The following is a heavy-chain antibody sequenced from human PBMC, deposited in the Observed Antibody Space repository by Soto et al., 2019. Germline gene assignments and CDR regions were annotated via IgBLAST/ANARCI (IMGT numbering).Heavy chain of an antibody. Sequence: PSETLSLTCAVYGGSSSGYYWSWIRQPPGKGLEWIGEINHSGSTNYNPSLKSRVTISVDTSKNQFSLKLSSVTAADTAVYYCARDRVRFLEWAPDYYYGMDAWGQGTTVTVSS. CDR3: ARDRVRFLEWAPDYYYGMDA. D-gene: IGHD3-3*01. V-gene: IGHV4-34*01. CDR1: GGSSSGYY. J-gene: IGHJ6*02. CDR2: INHSGST.